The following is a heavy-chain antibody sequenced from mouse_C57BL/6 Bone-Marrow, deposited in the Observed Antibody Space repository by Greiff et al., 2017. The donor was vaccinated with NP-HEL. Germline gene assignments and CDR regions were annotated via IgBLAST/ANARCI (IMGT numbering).Heavy chain of an antibody. CDR1: GYAFTNYS. CDR3: ARSITKAY. D-gene: IGHD1-1*01. J-gene: IGHJ3*01. V-gene: IGHV1-54*01. Sequence: QVQLKQSGAELVRPGTSVKVSCKASGYAFTNYSIEWVKQRPGQGLEWIGVINPGSGGTNYNEKFKGKATLTADKSSSTAYMQLSSLTSEDSAVYFCARSITKAYWGQGTLVTVSA. CDR2: INPGSGGT.